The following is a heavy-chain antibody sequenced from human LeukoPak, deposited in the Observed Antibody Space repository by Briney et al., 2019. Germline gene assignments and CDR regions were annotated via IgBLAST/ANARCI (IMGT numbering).Heavy chain of an antibody. CDR2: INPSGGST. J-gene: IGHJ3*02. Sequence: ASVKVSCKASGYTFTSYYMHWVRQAPGQGLEWMGIINPSGGSTSYAQKFQGRVTMTRDTSTSTVYMELSSLKSEDTAVYYCARELRLGGAFDIWGQGTMVTVSS. V-gene: IGHV1-46*01. CDR3: ARELRLGGAFDI. D-gene: IGHD3-16*01. CDR1: GYTFTSYY.